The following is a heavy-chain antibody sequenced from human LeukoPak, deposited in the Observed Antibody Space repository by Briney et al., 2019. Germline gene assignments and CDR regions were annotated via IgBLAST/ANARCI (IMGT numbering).Heavy chain of an antibody. J-gene: IGHJ6*03. V-gene: IGHV4-4*07. D-gene: IGHD3-3*01. CDR2: IYTSGST. CDR1: GGSISSYY. CDR3: ARVSHLYDLWSGYSYYYMDV. Sequence: SETLSLTCTVSGGSISSYYWSWIRQPAGKGLEWIGRIYTSGSTNYNPSLKSRVTMSVDTSKNQFSLKLSSVTAADTAVYYCARVSHLYDLWSGYSYYYMDVWGKGTTVTVSS.